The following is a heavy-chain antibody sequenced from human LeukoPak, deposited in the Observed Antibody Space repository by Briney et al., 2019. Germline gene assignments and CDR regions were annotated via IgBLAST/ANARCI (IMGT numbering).Heavy chain of an antibody. CDR1: GGSLSFSDW. CDR3: ARRAYYAVDV. CDR2: IYYGGST. J-gene: IGHJ6*02. V-gene: IGHV4-4*02. Sequence: SETLSLTCGVSGGSLSFSDWLNWVRQTPGKGLEWIGEIYYGGSTNYNPSLKSRLTMSVDTSKSQFYLNLSSLTAADSAVYFCARRAYYAVDVWGQGISVIVSS.